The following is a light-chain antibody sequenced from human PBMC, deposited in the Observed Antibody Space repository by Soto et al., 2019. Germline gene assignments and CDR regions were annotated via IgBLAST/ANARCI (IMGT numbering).Light chain of an antibody. CDR1: QDIGGR. CDR2: AAS. V-gene: IGKV1-12*01. Sequence: DIQMTQSPSSVSASVGDRITITCRASQDIGGRLAWFQQKPGKAPQYLIQAASILQSGVPSSFSVTGPGTEFNPTINNLQPEDFASYFCLQVYSFPRTFGLGTMVEI. CDR3: LQVYSFPRT. J-gene: IGKJ1*01.